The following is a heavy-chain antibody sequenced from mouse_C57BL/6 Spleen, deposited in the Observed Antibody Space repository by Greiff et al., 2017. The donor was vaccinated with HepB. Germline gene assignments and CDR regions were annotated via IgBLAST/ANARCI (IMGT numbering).Heavy chain of an antibody. D-gene: IGHD2-3*01. CDR1: GYTFSSYW. V-gene: IGHV1-80*01. Sequence: VQLVESGAELVKPGASVKISCKASGYTFSSYWMNWVKQRPGKGLEWIGQIYPGDGDTNYNGKFKGKATLTADKSSSTAYMQLSSLTSEDSAVYFCARTHDGLYAMDYWGQGTSVTVSS. J-gene: IGHJ4*01. CDR2: IYPGDGDT. CDR3: ARTHDGLYAMDY.